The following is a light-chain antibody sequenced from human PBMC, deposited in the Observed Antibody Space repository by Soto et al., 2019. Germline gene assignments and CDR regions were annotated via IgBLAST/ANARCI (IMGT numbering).Light chain of an antibody. J-gene: IGKJ2*01. CDR1: QSVGTD. Sequence: DIHMTQSPSTLSASVGDRVTITCRASQSVGTDLAWYQQKPGEVPKLLIYDASTLTSGVPPRFSGGGSGTEFTLTISSLQPDDFATYYCQHYDRYPYTFGQGTKLVI. CDR3: QHYDRYPYT. V-gene: IGKV1-5*01. CDR2: DAS.